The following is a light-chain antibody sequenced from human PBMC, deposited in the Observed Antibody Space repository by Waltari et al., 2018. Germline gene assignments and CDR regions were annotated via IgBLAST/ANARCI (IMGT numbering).Light chain of an antibody. V-gene: IGLV2-8*01. J-gene: IGLJ3*02. CDR2: EVT. Sequence: SALTQPPSASGSPGQSVSISCTGTSSDVGAYHYVSWYLQHPGKAPRLMSYEVTKRPSGVPDRCAGSKSGNTASLTVSGLQTEDEADYYCCSYTDRSTMVFGAGTKLTVL. CDR3: CSYTDRSTMV. CDR1: SSDVGAYHY.